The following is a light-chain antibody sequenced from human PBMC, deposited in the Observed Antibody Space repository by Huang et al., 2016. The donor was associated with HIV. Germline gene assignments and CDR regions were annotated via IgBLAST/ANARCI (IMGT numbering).Light chain of an antibody. V-gene: IGKV3-15*01. CDR2: GAS. J-gene: IGKJ1*01. CDR1: QRVSSS. Sequence: IVMTQSPATLSVSPGERATLSCTASQRVSSSLAWYQQLPGQAPRLLIYGASTRATGVPARFSGSGSGTEFTLTITSLQSEDFAVYYCQQYSNWPPWTFGQGTKVEVK. CDR3: QQYSNWPPWT.